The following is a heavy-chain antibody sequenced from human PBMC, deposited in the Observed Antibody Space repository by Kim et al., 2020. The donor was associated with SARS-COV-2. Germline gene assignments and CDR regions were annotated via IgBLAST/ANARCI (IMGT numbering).Heavy chain of an antibody. V-gene: IGHV1-2*06. CDR1: GYTFTGYY. J-gene: IGHJ6*02. CDR2: INPNSGGT. D-gene: IGHD4-17*01. Sequence: ASVKVSCKASGYTFTGYYMHWVRQAPGQGLEWMGRINPNSGGTNYAQKFQGRVTMTGDTSISTAYMELSRLRSDDTAVYYCARDRTVTGYYYYYYGMDVWGQGTSVTVSS. CDR3: ARDRTVTGYYYYYYGMDV.